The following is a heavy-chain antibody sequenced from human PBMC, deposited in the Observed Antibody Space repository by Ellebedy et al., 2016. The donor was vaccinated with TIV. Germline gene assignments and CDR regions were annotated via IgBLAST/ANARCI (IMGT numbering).Heavy chain of an antibody. D-gene: IGHD3-22*01. Sequence: GGSLRLSCAASGFPFSNAWMNWVRQAPGKGLEWVGRIKGKAGGGTTDYAAPVQGRFTISRDDSKSMMNLQMNSLKTEDTAVYYCIWSSAWDLRFYFDQWGQGTPVTVSS. CDR2: IKGKAGGGTT. V-gene: IGHV3-15*01. J-gene: IGHJ4*02. CDR1: GFPFSNAW. CDR3: IWSSAWDLRFYFDQ.